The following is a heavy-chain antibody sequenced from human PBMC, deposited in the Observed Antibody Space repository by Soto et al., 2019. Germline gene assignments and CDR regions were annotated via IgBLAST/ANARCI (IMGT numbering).Heavy chain of an antibody. CDR3: ARDDSADSSSWYRYYYYGTDV. Sequence: SGGSLRLSCVASGFTFSSYWMSWVRQAPGKGLEWVANIKQDGSEKYYVDSVKGRFTISRDNAKNSLYLQMNSLRAEDTAVYYCARDDSADSSSWYRYYYYGTDVWGQGPTVTVSS. D-gene: IGHD6-13*01. J-gene: IGHJ6*02. V-gene: IGHV3-7*01. CDR1: GFTFSSYW. CDR2: IKQDGSEK.